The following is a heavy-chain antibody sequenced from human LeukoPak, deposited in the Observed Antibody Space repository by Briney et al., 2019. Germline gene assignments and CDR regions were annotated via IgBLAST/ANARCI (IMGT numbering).Heavy chain of an antibody. CDR1: GFTLGGHD. J-gene: IGHJ4*02. V-gene: IGHV3-13*01. Sequence: GGSLRLSCTASGFTLGGHDMHWVRQTTGDGLEWVAAVSAGHHAFYAGSVKGRFTVSREDAKNSLYLQMNSLRAGDTAVYYCVREARGYHYTYFDCWGQGSLVTVSS. CDR2: VSAGHHA. CDR3: VREARGYHYTYFDC. D-gene: IGHD5-18*01.